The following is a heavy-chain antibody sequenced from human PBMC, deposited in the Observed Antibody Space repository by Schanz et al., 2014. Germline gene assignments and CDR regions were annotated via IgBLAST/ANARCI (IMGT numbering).Heavy chain of an antibody. Sequence: QVQLAESGGGVVQPGRSLRLSCAASGFAFNNYGMHWVRQAPGKGLEWVAIIWYDGNNKKYADSVKGRFTISRDNAKNALYLQMNSLRAEDTALYYCAKSKSQLPLFDYCGQGTLVAVSS. V-gene: IGHV3-33*03. CDR3: AKSKSQLPLFDY. CDR1: GFAFNNYG. D-gene: IGHD2-21*01. CDR2: IWYDGNNK. J-gene: IGHJ4*02.